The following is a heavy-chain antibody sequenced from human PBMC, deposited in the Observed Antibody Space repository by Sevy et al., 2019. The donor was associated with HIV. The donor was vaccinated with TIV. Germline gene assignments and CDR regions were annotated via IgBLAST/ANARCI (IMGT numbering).Heavy chain of an antibody. V-gene: IGHV4-59*08. J-gene: IGHJ4*02. D-gene: IGHD1-26*01. Sequence: SETLSLTCTVSGGXITSLYWNWIRQPPXKXLDWIGNIYXNXHINYNPSLKSRVTLSLDTSKNQFSLRLSSVTAADTAMXYCAGENAWGRGYSWGQGTLVTVSS. CDR1: GGXITSLY. CDR3: AGENAWGRGYS. CDR2: IYXNXHI.